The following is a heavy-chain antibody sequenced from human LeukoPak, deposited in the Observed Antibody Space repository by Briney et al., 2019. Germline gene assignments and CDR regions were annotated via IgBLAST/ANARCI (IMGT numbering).Heavy chain of an antibody. Sequence: SETLSLTCTVSGGSISSGGYYWSWIRQHPGKGLEWIGYIYYSGSTYYNPSLKSRVTISVDTSKNQFSLKLSSVTAADTAVYYCARGRFGAAHYDYWGQGTLVTVSS. CDR1: GGSISSGGYY. D-gene: IGHD3-10*01. CDR3: ARGRFGAAHYDY. V-gene: IGHV4-31*03. CDR2: IYYSGST. J-gene: IGHJ4*02.